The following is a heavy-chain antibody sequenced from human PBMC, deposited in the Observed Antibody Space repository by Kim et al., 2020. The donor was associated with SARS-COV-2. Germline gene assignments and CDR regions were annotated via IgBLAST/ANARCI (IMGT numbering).Heavy chain of an antibody. V-gene: IGHV4-31*03. D-gene: IGHD3-22*01. J-gene: IGHJ4*02. CDR3: ARARPPSYDSSGYLFDY. Sequence: SETLSLTCTVSGGSISSGGYYWSWIRQHPGKGLEWIGYIYYSGSTYYNPSLKSRVTISVDTSKNQFSLKLSSVTAADTAVYYCARARPPSYDSSGYLFDYWGQGTLVTVSS. CDR1: GGSISSGGYY. CDR2: IYYSGST.